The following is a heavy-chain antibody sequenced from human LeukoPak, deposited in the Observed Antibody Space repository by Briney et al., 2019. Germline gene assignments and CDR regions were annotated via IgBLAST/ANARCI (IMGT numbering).Heavy chain of an antibody. J-gene: IGHJ6*02. CDR2: ISGSGAIT. D-gene: IGHD4-17*01. CDR3: AKIIAVTESYWYGMDV. Sequence: GGSLSLSCAASGFTFSSYTMTWARLAPGKGLEWVSGISGSGAITDYVDSVRGRFTISGDNSKNTVYLQMHSLRTEDTAVYYCAKIIAVTESYWYGMDVWGQGTTVTVSS. V-gene: IGHV3-23*01. CDR1: GFTFSSYT.